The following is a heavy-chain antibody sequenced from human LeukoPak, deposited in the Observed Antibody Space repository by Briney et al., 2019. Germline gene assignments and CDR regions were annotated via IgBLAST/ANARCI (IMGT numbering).Heavy chain of an antibody. V-gene: IGHV3-33*01. CDR2: LVYDERN. CDR1: GFPFSSYG. D-gene: IGHD2-21*01. Sequence: GGSLRLSCAASGFPFSSYGMHWVRQAPGKGLEWVARLVYDERNDYANSVKGRFTISRDNSKNTLYLQMDNRRVDDTAVYYCARDLSAAYDFWGQGILVTVSS. CDR3: ARDLSAAYDF. J-gene: IGHJ4*02.